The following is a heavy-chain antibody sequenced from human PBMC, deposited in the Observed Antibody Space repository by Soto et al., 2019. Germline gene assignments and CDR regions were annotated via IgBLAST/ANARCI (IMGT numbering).Heavy chain of an antibody. CDR1: GGTFSSYT. J-gene: IGHJ4*02. Sequence: GASVKVSCKASGGTFSSYTISWVRQAPGQGLEWMGRIIPILGIANYAQKFQGRVTITADKSTSTAYMELSSLRSEDTAVYYCAREGTYERGYSGYAYYYWGQGTLVTVSS. CDR3: AREGTYERGYSGYAYYY. V-gene: IGHV1-69*04. CDR2: IIPILGIA. D-gene: IGHD5-12*01.